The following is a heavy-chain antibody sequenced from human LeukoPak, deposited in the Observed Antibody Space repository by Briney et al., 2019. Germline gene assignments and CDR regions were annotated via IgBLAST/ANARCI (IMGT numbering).Heavy chain of an antibody. J-gene: IGHJ4*02. CDR3: ARHGKNYHDSAGYYYFEY. Sequence: KPSETLSLTCTVSGGSLSSSVFYWGWIRQPPGKGLEWIGTIHYSGSTYYNPSLKSRVTISVDTSKNRFSLNLSSVTAADTAVYYCARHGKNYHDSAGYYYFEYWGQGTLVTVSS. CDR1: GGSLSSSVFY. CDR2: IHYSGST. D-gene: IGHD3-22*01. V-gene: IGHV4-39*01.